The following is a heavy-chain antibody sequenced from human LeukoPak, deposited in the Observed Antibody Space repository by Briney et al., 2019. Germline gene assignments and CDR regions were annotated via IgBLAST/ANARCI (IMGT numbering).Heavy chain of an antibody. V-gene: IGHV3-30*18. CDR2: ISYDGSYK. CDR3: AKLELEVVVVPAADAYDAFDI. Sequence: GGSLRLSCAASGFTFTTYGMHWVRQAPGKGLEWVAVISYDGSYKYYVDSVKGRFTISRDNSKNTLYPQMNSLRAEDTAVYYCAKLELEVVVVPAADAYDAFDIWGQGTMVTVSS. D-gene: IGHD2-2*01. CDR1: GFTFTTYG. J-gene: IGHJ3*02.